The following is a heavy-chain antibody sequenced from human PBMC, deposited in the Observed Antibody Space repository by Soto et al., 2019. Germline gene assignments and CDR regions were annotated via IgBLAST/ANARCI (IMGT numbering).Heavy chain of an antibody. J-gene: IGHJ4*02. CDR3: TTGSVEGY. Sequence: EVQLVESGGGLVKPGGSLRLSCVASGFSISSAWMNWVRQAPGKGLEWVGRIKTKTQGETTDYPAPVKGRFTISREDSKITIHLQKNSLEMEDTAVYYCTTGSVEGYWGQGTLVTVSS. CDR2: IKTKTQGETT. D-gene: IGHD3-3*01. V-gene: IGHV3-15*07. CDR1: GFSISSAW.